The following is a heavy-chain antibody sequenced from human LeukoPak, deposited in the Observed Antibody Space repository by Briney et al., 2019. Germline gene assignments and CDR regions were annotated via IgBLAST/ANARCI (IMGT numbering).Heavy chain of an antibody. V-gene: IGHV3-30*02. CDR3: ARRAGGYSHPYDY. Sequence: GGSLRLSCEVSGFTFSTYDMHWVRQAPGKGLEWVAFIRYDGSNKYYADSVKGRFTISRDNSKNTRYLQMNSLRAEDTAVYYCARRAGGYSHPYDYWGQGTLVTVSS. D-gene: IGHD4-23*01. CDR1: GFTFSTYD. CDR2: IRYDGSNK. J-gene: IGHJ4*02.